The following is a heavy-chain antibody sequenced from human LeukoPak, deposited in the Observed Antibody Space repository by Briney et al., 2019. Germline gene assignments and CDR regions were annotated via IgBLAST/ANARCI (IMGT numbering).Heavy chain of an antibody. V-gene: IGHV4-34*01. J-gene: IGHJ5*02. CDR3: ARGYRITMVRGAPKNNWFDP. Sequence: SETLSLTCAVYYWSWIRQPPGKGLEWIGEINHSGSTNYNPSLKSRVTISVDTSKNQFSLKLSSVTAADTAVYYCARGYRITMVRGAPKNNWFDPWGQGILVTVSS. D-gene: IGHD3-10*01. CDR2: INHSGST. CDR1: Y.